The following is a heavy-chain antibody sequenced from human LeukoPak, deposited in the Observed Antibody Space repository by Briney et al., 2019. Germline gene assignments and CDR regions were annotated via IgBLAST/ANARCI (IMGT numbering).Heavy chain of an antibody. V-gene: IGHV3-11*01. CDR2: ISGSGSTT. D-gene: IGHD3-22*01. CDR3: ARGLFLSGYLDAFDI. J-gene: IGHJ3*02. Sequence: GGSLRLSCAASGFTFSDYYMSWIRQAPGKGLGWVSYISGSGSTTYYAGSVKGRLTISRDNAKNSLYLQMNSLRAEDTAVYYCARGLFLSGYLDAFDIWGQGTVVTVSS. CDR1: GFTFSDYY.